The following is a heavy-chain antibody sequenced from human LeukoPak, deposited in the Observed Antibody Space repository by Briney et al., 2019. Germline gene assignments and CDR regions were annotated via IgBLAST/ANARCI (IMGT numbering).Heavy chain of an antibody. D-gene: IGHD3-10*01. J-gene: IGHJ3*02. Sequence: GGSLRPSCAASGFTFSSYEMNWVRQAPGKGLEWVSYISSSGSTIYYADSVRGRFTISRDNAKNSLYLQMNSLRAEDTAVYYCARDRRFLYYYGSGSYYNPTKDAFDIWGQGTMVTVSS. CDR2: ISSSGSTI. CDR1: GFTFSSYE. CDR3: ARDRRFLYYYGSGSYYNPTKDAFDI. V-gene: IGHV3-48*03.